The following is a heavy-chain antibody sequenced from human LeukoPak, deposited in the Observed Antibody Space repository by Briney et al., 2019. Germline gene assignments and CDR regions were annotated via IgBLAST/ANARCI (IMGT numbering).Heavy chain of an antibody. CDR2: IYSGGST. V-gene: IGHV3-66*01. CDR3: ARDLYGSGSFSV. Sequence: GGSLRLSCAASGFTVSSNYMSWVRQAPGKGLEWVSVIYSGGSTYYADSVKGRFTISRDNSKNTLYLQMNSLRAEDTAVYYCARDLYGSGSFSVWGQGTLVTVSS. D-gene: IGHD3-10*01. CDR1: GFTVSSNY. J-gene: IGHJ4*02.